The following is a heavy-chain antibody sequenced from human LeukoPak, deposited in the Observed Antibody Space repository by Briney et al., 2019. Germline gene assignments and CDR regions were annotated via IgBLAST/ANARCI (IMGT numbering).Heavy chain of an antibody. CDR3: ARAGRMHRAHISHNRFDP. CDR2: ICYNGST. J-gene: IGHJ5*02. Sequence: SETLFIRCTVSGGSRSSCYWSWIRRPPGKGLRWSGAICYNGSTKYNPSLKSRVTISVDTSKSQFSLKLSSVTAAATAVYYCARAGRMHRAHISHNRFDPRGQGTLVTVSS. CDR1: GGSRSSCY. V-gene: IGHV4-59*01. D-gene: IGHD2-8*01.